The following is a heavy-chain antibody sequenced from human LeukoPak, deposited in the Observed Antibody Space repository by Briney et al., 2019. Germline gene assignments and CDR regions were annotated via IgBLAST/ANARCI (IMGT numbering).Heavy chain of an antibody. V-gene: IGHV3-23*01. CDR1: GFTFSSYA. Sequence: PGGSLRLSCAASGFTFSSYAMSWVRQAPGKGLEWVSAISGSGGSTYYADSVKDRFTISRDNSKNTLYLQMNSLRAEDTAVYYCAKARHKFDSYDSFDYWGQGTLVTVSS. CDR3: AKARHKFDSYDSFDY. D-gene: IGHD3-22*01. J-gene: IGHJ4*02. CDR2: ISGSGGST.